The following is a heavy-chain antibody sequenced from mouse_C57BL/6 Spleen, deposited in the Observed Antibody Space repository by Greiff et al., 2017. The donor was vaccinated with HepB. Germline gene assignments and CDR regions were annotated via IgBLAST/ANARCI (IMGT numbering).Heavy chain of an antibody. CDR1: GYAFSSYW. V-gene: IGHV1-80*01. D-gene: IGHD1-1*01. Sequence: QVQLQQSGAELVKPGASVKISCKASGYAFSSYWMNWVKQRPGKGLEWIGQIYPGDGDTNYNGKFKGKATLTADKSSSKAYMQLSSLTSEDSAVYFCARGGEYYYGSSPWYFDVWGTGTTVTVSS. J-gene: IGHJ1*03. CDR3: ARGGEYYYGSSPWYFDV. CDR2: IYPGDGDT.